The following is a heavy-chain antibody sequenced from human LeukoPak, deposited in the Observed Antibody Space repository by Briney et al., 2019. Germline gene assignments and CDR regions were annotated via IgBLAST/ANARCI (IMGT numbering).Heavy chain of an antibody. CDR1: GFTFSNFW. J-gene: IGHJ4*02. Sequence: GGSLRLSCVGSGFTFSNFWMHWVRQAPGKGPVWVSRISNNGITTTDADSVRGRFTISRDNAKNTLYLQMNSLRAEDTAVYYCAVGATTADYWGQGTLVTVSS. CDR2: ISNNGITT. D-gene: IGHD1-26*01. V-gene: IGHV3-74*03. CDR3: AVGATTADY.